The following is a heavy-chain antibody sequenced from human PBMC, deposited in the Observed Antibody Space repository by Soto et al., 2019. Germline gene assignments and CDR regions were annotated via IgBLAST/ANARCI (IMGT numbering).Heavy chain of an antibody. V-gene: IGHV3-21*01. CDR2: ISSSSSYI. CDR1: GFTFSSYS. Sequence: GGSLRLSCAASGFTFSSYSMNWVRQAPGKGLEWVSSISSSSSYIYYAESVKGRFTISRDNAKNSLYLQMNSLRAEDTSLYYCARDQVAVLVPAAFDYWGQGTLVTVSS. CDR3: ARDQVAVLVPAAFDY. D-gene: IGHD2-2*01. J-gene: IGHJ4*02.